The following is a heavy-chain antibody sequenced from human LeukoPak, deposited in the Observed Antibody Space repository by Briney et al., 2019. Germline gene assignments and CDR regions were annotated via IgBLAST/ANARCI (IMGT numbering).Heavy chain of an antibody. D-gene: IGHD3-10*01. Sequence: PGGSLRLSCAASEFTFSDYYMSWIRQAPGKGLEWVSYISSTSSTIYYADSVKGRFTISRDNAKNSLYLQMNSLRAEDTAVYYCARCGDGLPCDFDYWGQGTLVTVSS. CDR1: EFTFSDYY. V-gene: IGHV3-11*04. CDR3: ARCGDGLPCDFDY. J-gene: IGHJ4*02. CDR2: ISSTSSTI.